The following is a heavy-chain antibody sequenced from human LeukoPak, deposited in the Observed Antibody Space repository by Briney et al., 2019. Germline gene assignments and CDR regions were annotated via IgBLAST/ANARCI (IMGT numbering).Heavy chain of an antibody. CDR1: GGSISSSSYY. D-gene: IGHD2-2*02. Sequence: SETLSLTCTVSGGSISSSSYYWGWIRQPPGKGLEWIGSIYYSGSTYYNPSLKSRVTISVDTSKNQFSLKLSSVTAADTAVYYCARHGDCSSTSCYTSGAHAFDIWGQGTMVTVSS. J-gene: IGHJ3*02. V-gene: IGHV4-39*01. CDR2: IYYSGST. CDR3: ARHGDCSSTSCYTSGAHAFDI.